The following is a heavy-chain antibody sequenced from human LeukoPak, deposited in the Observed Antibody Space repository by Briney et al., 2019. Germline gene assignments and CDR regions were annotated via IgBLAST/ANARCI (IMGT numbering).Heavy chain of an antibody. CDR3: AGIGIAAAHSDFDY. J-gene: IGHJ4*02. CDR1: GYTFTSYA. Sequence: ASVKVSCKASGYTFTSYAMHWVRQAPGQRLEWMGWINTGNGNTKYSQEFQGRVTMTRNTSISTAYMELSSLRSEDTAVYYCAGIGIAAAHSDFDYWGQGTLVTVSS. V-gene: IGHV1-3*03. D-gene: IGHD6-13*01. CDR2: INTGNGNT.